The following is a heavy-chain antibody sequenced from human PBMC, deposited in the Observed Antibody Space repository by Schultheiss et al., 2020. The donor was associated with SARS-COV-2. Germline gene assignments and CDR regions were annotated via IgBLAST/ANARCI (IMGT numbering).Heavy chain of an antibody. J-gene: IGHJ4*02. CDR3: ARGFYDILTGTKYYFDY. CDR1: GFTFSSYW. Sequence: GGSLRLSCAASGFTFSSYWMNWVRQAPGKGLEWVSLLWYDESRKYYADSVKGRFTISRDNSKNTLYLQMNSLRAEDTAVYYCARGFYDILTGTKYYFDYWGQGTLVTVSS. D-gene: IGHD3-9*01. CDR2: LWYDESRK. V-gene: IGHV3-33*08.